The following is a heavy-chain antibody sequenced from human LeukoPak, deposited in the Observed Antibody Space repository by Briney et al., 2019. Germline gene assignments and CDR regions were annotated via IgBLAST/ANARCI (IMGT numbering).Heavy chain of an antibody. D-gene: IGHD3-22*01. Sequence: SETLSLTCTVSGGSISSSSYYWGWIRQPPGKGLEWIGSIYYSGSTYYNPSLKSRVTISVDTSKNQFSLKLSSVTAADTAVYYCARQGHYYYDSSGRFDYWGQGTLATVSS. V-gene: IGHV4-39*01. CDR1: GGSISSSSYY. CDR3: ARQGHYYYDSSGRFDY. J-gene: IGHJ4*02. CDR2: IYYSGST.